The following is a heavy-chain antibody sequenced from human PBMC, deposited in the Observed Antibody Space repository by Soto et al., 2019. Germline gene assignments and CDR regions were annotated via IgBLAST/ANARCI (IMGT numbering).Heavy chain of an antibody. V-gene: IGHV3-23*01. Sequence: GGSLRLSCAASGFFFSTYAMTWVRQAPGRGLEWVSTILHDETPFYTDSVKGRFTISRDNVRGTLYLQMNGLRVEDAAQYYCAKDLFPTSGQRFFFESWGQGTLVTVSS. D-gene: IGHD3-10*01. CDR3: AKDLFPTSGQRFFFES. J-gene: IGHJ4*02. CDR2: ILHDETP. CDR1: GFFFSTYA.